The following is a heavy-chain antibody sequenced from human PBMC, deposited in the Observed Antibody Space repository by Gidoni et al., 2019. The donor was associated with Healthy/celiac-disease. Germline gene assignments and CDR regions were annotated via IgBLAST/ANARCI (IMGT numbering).Heavy chain of an antibody. J-gene: IGHJ6*02. D-gene: IGHD3-22*01. CDR3: ARGYYDSSGYYLYYYGMDV. CDR1: GGTFSSYA. CDR2: IIPIFGTA. V-gene: IGHV1-69*01. Sequence: QVQLVQSGAEVKKPGSSVKVSCKASGGTFSSYAISWVRQAPGQGLEWMGGIIPIFGTANYAQKFQGRVTITADESTSTAYMELSSLRSEDTAVYYCARGYYDSSGYYLYYYGMDVWGQGTTVTVSS.